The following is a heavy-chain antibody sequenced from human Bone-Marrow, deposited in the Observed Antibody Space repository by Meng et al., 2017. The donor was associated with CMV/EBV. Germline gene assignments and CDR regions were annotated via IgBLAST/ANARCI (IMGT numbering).Heavy chain of an antibody. CDR1: GFTFSSYA. J-gene: IGHJ6*02. CDR2: IYSDGSST. V-gene: IGHV3-23*03. D-gene: IGHD3-3*01. Sequence: GESLKISCAASGFTFSSYAMSWVRQAPGKGLEWVSLIYSDGSSTSYADSVKGRFTISRDNSKNTLYLQMNSLRAEDTAVYYCAKDVHYDFWSGYYPHYYYYGMDVWGQGTTVTVSS. CDR3: AKDVHYDFWSGYYPHYYYYGMDV.